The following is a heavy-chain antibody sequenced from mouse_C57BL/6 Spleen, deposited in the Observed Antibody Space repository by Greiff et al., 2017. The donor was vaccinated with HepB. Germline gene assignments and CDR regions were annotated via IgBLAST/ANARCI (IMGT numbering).Heavy chain of an antibody. CDR1: GYSFTSYY. CDR2: IYPGSGNT. V-gene: IGHV1-66*01. D-gene: IGHD6-1*01. CDR3: ARRGELLSWFAY. Sequence: VQRVESGPELVKPGASVKISCKASGYSFTSYYIHWVKQRPGQGLEWIGWIYPGSGNTKYNEKFKGKATLTADTSSSTAYMQLSSLTSEDSAVYYCARRGELLSWFAYWGQGTLVTVSA. J-gene: IGHJ3*01.